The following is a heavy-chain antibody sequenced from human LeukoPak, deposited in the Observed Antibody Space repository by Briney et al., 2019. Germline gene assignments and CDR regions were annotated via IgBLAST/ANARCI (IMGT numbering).Heavy chain of an antibody. V-gene: IGHV3-11*01. CDR2: ISSSGSTI. CDR3: ARDCRYCSSTSCYTGGYFDY. Sequence: GGSLRLSCAASGFTFSDYYMSWIRQAPGKGLEWVSYISSSGSTIYYADSVKGRFTISRDNAKNSLYLQMNSLRAEDPAVYYCARDCRYCSSTSCYTGGYFDYWGQGTLVTVSS. D-gene: IGHD2-2*02. CDR1: GFTFSDYY. J-gene: IGHJ4*02.